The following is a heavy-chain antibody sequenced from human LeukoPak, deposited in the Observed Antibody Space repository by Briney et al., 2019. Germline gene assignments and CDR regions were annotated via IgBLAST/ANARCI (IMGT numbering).Heavy chain of an antibody. J-gene: IGHJ6*02. CDR3: ATYTHWVAGDV. D-gene: IGHD3-16*01. CDR1: GFTFSDTW. CDR2: MNQDGSEK. Sequence: GGSLRLSCAARGFTFSDTWMSWVRLAPGKGLEWVANMNQDGSEKDYVDSVKGRFTISRDNARKSLYLQMSSLRAEDTAVYYCATYTHWVAGDVWGQGTTVTVSS. V-gene: IGHV3-7*01.